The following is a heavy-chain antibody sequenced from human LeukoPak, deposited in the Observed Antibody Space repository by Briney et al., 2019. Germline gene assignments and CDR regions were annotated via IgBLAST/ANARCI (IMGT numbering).Heavy chain of an antibody. D-gene: IGHD2-21*01. CDR1: GFTFSTYF. Sequence: PGGSLLLSCAASGFTFSTYFMHWGRQAPGKGLEWVADIASDGSHTFYVESVKGRFTISRDNSKNTLYLQMNSLRAEDTAVYFCARERQDTILHSGAFDIWGQGTMVTVSS. CDR3: ARERQDTILHSGAFDI. J-gene: IGHJ3*02. CDR2: IASDGSHT. V-gene: IGHV3-30-3*01.